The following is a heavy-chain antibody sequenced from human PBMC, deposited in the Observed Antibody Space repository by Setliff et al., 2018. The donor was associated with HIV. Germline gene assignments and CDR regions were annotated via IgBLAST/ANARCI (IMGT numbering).Heavy chain of an antibody. CDR3: ATDFGTVRGVMDYYYYGMDV. D-gene: IGHD3-10*01. Sequence: ASVKVSCKASGYTFTTYGITWVQQAPGKGLEWMGRVDPEDGETIYAEKFQGRVTITADTSTDTAYMELSSLRSEDTAVYYCATDFGTVRGVMDYYYYGMDVWGQGTTVTVSS. V-gene: IGHV1-69-2*01. CDR1: GYTFTTYG. CDR2: VDPEDGET. J-gene: IGHJ6*02.